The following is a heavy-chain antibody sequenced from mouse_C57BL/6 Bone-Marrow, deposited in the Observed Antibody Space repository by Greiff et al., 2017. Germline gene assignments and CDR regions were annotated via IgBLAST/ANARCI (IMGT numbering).Heavy chain of an antibody. V-gene: IGHV1-19*01. CDR2: INPYNGGT. CDR3: ANLSYGLRGAY. Sequence: VQLKESGPVLVKPGASVKMSCKASGYTFTDYYMNWVKQSHGKSLEWIGVINPYNGGTSYNQKFKGKATLTVDKSSSTSYMELNSLTSEDSAVFYCANLSYGLRGAYWGQGTLVTVSA. CDR1: GYTFTDYY. J-gene: IGHJ3*01. D-gene: IGHD1-2*01.